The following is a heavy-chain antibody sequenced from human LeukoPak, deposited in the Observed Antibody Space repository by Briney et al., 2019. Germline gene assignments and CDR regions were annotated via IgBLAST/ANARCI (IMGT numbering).Heavy chain of an antibody. V-gene: IGHV3-21*01. CDR2: ISSSSSYI. CDR3: AGRSYCSSTSCPIDY. Sequence: GGSLRLSCAASGFTFSSYSMNWVRQAPGKGLEWVSSISSSSSYIYYADSVKGRFTISRDNAKNSLYLQMNSLRAEDTAVYYCAGRSYCSSTSCPIDYWGQGTLVTVSS. CDR1: GFTFSSYS. D-gene: IGHD2-2*01. J-gene: IGHJ4*02.